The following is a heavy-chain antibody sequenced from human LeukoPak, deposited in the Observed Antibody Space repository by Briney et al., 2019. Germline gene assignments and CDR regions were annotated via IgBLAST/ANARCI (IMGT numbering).Heavy chain of an antibody. D-gene: IGHD3-22*01. V-gene: IGHV3-30*04. J-gene: IGHJ4*02. CDR3: ERDRDYDSNLLDY. CDR2: ISYDGSYK. CDR1: GFTFSSYA. Sequence: GGSLRLSCAASGFTFSSYAMYWVRQAPGKGLEWVAVISYDGSYKYYADSVKGRFTISRDNSKSTLFLQLNSLRAEDTAIYYCERDRDYDSNLLDYWGQGTLVTVSS.